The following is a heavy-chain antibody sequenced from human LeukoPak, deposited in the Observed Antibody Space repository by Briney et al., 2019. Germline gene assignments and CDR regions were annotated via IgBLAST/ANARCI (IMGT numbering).Heavy chain of an antibody. D-gene: IGHD3-10*01. V-gene: IGHV4-38-2*02. J-gene: IGHJ5*02. CDR3: ARVNTLIRGIGWFDP. CDR1: GYSINSGYY. CDR2: IYRTGST. Sequence: SSETLSLTCTVPGYSINSGYYWAWIRQPPGKGLEWIGSIYRTGSTNYNPSLKSRVTMSVDMSKNQFFLKLSSVTAADTAVYYCARVNTLIRGIGWFDPWGQGILVTVSS.